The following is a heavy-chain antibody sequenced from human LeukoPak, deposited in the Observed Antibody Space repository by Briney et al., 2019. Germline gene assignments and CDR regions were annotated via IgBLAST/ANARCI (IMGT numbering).Heavy chain of an antibody. CDR3: ASAPSGAFDI. V-gene: IGHV4-39*01. Sequence: KPSETLSLTCTVSGGSISSSNYYWGWIRQPPGKGLEWIGTIYYSGSTYYNPSLKSRVTISVDTSKNQFSLKLSSVTAADTALYYCASAPSGAFDIWGQGTMVTVSS. J-gene: IGHJ3*02. CDR1: GGSISSSNYY. CDR2: IYYSGST.